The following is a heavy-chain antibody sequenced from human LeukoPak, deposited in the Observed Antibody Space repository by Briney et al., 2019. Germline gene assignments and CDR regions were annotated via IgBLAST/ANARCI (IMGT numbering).Heavy chain of an antibody. J-gene: IGHJ4*02. D-gene: IGHD3-10*01. CDR3: ARGKKLLGTMVRGEYYFDY. V-gene: IGHV4-61*08. Sequence: SETLSLTCTVSGGSISSGGYYWSWIRQHPGKGLEWIGYIYYSGSTYYNPSLKSRVTISVDTSKNQFSLKLSSVTAADTAVYYCARGKKLLGTMVRGEYYFDYWGQGTLVTVSS. CDR2: IYYSGST. CDR1: GGSISSGGYY.